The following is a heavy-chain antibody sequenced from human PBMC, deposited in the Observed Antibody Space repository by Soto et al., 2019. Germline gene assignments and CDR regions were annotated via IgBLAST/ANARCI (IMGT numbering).Heavy chain of an antibody. V-gene: IGHV4-4*02. J-gene: IGHJ4*02. CDR2: IFHSGST. CDR3: ARVGFGNSVPKFDY. D-gene: IGHD3-16*01. Sequence: QVHLQESGPGLVKPSGTLSLSCAVSGGSITSENWWTWVRQPPGQGLEWIGEIFHSGSTNFNPYHKSRVNRSVDKSKNQFARRLTSVTAADTAVYYCARVGFGNSVPKFDYWGQGTLVTVSS. CDR1: GGSITSENW.